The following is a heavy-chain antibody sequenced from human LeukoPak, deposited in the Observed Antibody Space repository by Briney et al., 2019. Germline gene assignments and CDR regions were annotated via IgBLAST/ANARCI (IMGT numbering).Heavy chain of an antibody. D-gene: IGHD3-16*02. V-gene: IGHV1-18*01. Sequence: GASVKVSCKASGYTFASSGISWVRQAPGQGLEWLGWSSAYTDNTDYAQKLQGRVTMTTDTSTSTAFMEVRSLRSDDTAVYYCARDSGYQSDAFDLWGHGTLVTVSS. CDR2: SSAYTDNT. CDR1: GYTFASSG. CDR3: ARDSGYQSDAFDL. J-gene: IGHJ3*01.